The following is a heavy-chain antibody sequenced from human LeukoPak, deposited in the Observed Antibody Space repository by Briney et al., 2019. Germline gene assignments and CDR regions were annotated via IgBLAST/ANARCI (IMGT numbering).Heavy chain of an antibody. CDR1: GFTFSSYW. V-gene: IGHV3-7*01. J-gene: IGHJ4*02. Sequence: GGSLRLSCAASGFTFSSYWMSWVRQAPGKGLEWVANIKQDGSEKYYVDSVKGRFTISRDNAKNSLYLQMNSLRAEDMAVYYCARFRCSSTSCFPDYWGQGTLVTVSS. CDR2: IKQDGSEK. CDR3: ARFRCSSTSCFPDY. D-gene: IGHD2-2*01.